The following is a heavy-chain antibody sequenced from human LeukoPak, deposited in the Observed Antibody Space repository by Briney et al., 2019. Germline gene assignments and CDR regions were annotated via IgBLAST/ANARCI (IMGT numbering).Heavy chain of an antibody. CDR3: AGGGGYSYNNLDY. CDR2: IYDSGST. J-gene: IGHJ4*02. V-gene: IGHV4-31*03. Sequence: SQTLSLTCTVSGGSISSGNYYWSWIRQHPGKGLVWIVYIYDSGSTYYNPSLKSRVTISVDSSKNQFSLKLSPVTAAETAGYYCAGGGGYSYNNLDYWGQGILVTVSS. CDR1: GGSISSGNYY. D-gene: IGHD5-18*01.